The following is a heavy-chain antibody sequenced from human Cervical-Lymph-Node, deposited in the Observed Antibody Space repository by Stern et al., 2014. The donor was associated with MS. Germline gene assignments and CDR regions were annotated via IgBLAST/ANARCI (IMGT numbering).Heavy chain of an antibody. Sequence: QVQLQESGPGLVKPSETLYLTCTVSGGSVSIGSYYYSWIRQPPGKGLEGTGYISYIGSTYYSPYLRSRANISLDNSSNPFTLELSSVTAADTAMYYCARGIVSTRPYFETWGPGILVTVSS. CDR1: GGSVSIGSYY. CDR3: ARGIVSTRPYFET. CDR2: ISYIGST. D-gene: IGHD2-15*01. V-gene: IGHV4-61*01. J-gene: IGHJ4*02.